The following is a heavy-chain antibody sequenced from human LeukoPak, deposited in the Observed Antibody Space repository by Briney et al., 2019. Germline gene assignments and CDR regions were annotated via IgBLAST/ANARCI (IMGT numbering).Heavy chain of an antibody. Sequence: SQTLSRTCTVPGAAISSDNYYWNWIRQPAGKRLEWVGRIDGGTTNYNPSLKRPVSISVDTSKNQFSLKMTSVPAAHTAVYYCASLGSRDFWGQGTLVTISS. CDR2: IDGGTT. CDR1: GAAISSDNYY. D-gene: IGHD3-10*01. V-gene: IGHV4-61*02. J-gene: IGHJ4*02. CDR3: ASLGSRDF.